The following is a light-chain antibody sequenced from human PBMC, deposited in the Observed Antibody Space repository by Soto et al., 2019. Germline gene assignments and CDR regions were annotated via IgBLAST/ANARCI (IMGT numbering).Light chain of an antibody. CDR1: QGVASSY. J-gene: IGKJ4*01. CDR3: QQYGGSPLLT. Sequence: EIVLTQSPGTLYLSPGERATLSCRTSQGVASSYLAWYQQKPGQAPRLLIYGVSNRATGIPDRFSGSGSGTDFTLTISRLEPEDFAVYYCQQYGGSPLLTFGGGTKVDIK. V-gene: IGKV3-20*01. CDR2: GVS.